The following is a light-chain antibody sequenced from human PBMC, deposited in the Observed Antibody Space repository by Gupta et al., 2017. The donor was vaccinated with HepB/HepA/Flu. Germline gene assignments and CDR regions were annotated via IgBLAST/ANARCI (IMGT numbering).Light chain of an antibody. J-gene: IGLJ2*01. V-gene: IGLV3-1*01. CDR1: KLGNNY. CDR3: HAWDTSTVV. Sequence: SFEVTQPPSVSVSPGQTANLTCSGDKLGNNYVCWYQQKPGQSPVLVIYQDYKRPSGIPERFSGSNSRNTATLTISETQAMDEADYYCHAWDTSTVVFGGGTKLTVL. CDR2: QDY.